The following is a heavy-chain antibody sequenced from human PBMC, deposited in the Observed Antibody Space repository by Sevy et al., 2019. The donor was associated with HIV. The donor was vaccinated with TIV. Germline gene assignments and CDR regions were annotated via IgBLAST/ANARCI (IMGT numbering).Heavy chain of an antibody. J-gene: IGHJ4*02. Sequence: GGSLRLSCAASGFNFASYCMHWVRQSPGKGLVWVSRINSDGTTTKYADSVRGRFTMSRDNAKSTLFLQINSLRPEDTAVYYCARGGILYFGAIDNWGQGTLVTVSS. CDR1: GFNFASYC. V-gene: IGHV3-74*01. CDR3: ARGGILYFGAIDN. D-gene: IGHD3-10*01. CDR2: INSDGTTT.